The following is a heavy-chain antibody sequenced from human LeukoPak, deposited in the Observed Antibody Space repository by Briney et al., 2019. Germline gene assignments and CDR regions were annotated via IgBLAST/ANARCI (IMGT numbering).Heavy chain of an antibody. Sequence: PSETLSLTCTVSGGSIRSYYWSWIRQPAEKGLEWIGRIYISGSTNYNPSLKSRVTMSVDTSKNQFSLKLSSVTAADTAVYYCARARVAVAKYYFDYWGQGTLVTVSS. J-gene: IGHJ4*02. V-gene: IGHV4-4*07. CDR2: IYISGST. CDR3: ARARVAVAKYYFDY. D-gene: IGHD6-19*01. CDR1: GGSIRSYY.